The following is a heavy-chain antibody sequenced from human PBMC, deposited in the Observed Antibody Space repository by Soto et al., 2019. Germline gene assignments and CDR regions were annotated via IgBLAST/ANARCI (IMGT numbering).Heavy chain of an antibody. V-gene: IGHV3-9*01. CDR3: AKDMGMVRGVIYYYGMDV. CDR2: ISWNSGSI. J-gene: IGHJ6*02. Sequence: SLKISCAASGFTFDDYAMHWVRQAPGKGLEWVSGISWNSGSIGYADSVKGRFTISRDNAKNSLYLQMNSLRAEDTALYYCAKDMGMVRGVIYYYGMDVWGQGTTVTVSS. CDR1: GFTFDDYA. D-gene: IGHD3-10*01.